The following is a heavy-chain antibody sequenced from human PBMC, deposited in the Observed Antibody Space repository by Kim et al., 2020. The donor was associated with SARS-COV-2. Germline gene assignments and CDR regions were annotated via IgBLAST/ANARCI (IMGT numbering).Heavy chain of an antibody. D-gene: IGHD3-10*01. Sequence: GGSLRLSCAASGFTFSSYGMHWVRQAPGKGLEWVAVISYDGSNKYYADSVKGRFTISRDNSKNTLYLQMNSLRAEDTAVYYCAKDPYRGFPYYYYGMDVWGQGTTVTVSS. CDR1: GFTFSSYG. CDR3: AKDPYRGFPYYYYGMDV. J-gene: IGHJ6*02. V-gene: IGHV3-30*18. CDR2: ISYDGSNK.